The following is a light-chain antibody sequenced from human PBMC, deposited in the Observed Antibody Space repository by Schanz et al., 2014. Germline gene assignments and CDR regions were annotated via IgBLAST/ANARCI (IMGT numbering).Light chain of an antibody. V-gene: IGKV3-11*01. J-gene: IGKJ2*01. CDR1: QSVSSY. Sequence: EIVLTQSPGTLSLSPGERATLSCRASQSVSSYLAWYQQKPGQAPRLLIYDASNRATGIPARFSDSGSGTYFTLPISSLEPEDFAVYYCQQRSNSYTFGQGTKLEIK. CDR3: QQRSNSYT. CDR2: DAS.